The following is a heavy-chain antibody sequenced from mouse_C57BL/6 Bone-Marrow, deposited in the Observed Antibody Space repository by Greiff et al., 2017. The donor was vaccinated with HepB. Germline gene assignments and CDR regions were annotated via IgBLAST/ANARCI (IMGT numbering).Heavy chain of an antibody. V-gene: IGHV1-53*01. CDR1: GYTFTSYW. J-gene: IGHJ2*01. CDR3: ARRITTEGPYFDY. Sequence: VQLQQPGTELVKPGASVKLSCKASGYTFTSYWMHWVKQRPGQGLEWIGNINPSNGGTNYNEKFKSKATLTVDKYSSTAYMQLSSLTSEDSAVYYCARRITTEGPYFDYWGQGTTLTVSS. CDR2: INPSNGGT. D-gene: IGHD1-1*01.